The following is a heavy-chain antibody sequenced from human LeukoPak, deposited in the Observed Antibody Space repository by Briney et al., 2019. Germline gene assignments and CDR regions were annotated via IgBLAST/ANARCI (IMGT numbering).Heavy chain of an antibody. V-gene: IGHV3-7*01. D-gene: IGHD6-19*01. J-gene: IGHJ4*02. CDR2: IKQDGSEK. CDR1: GFTSSSYW. CDR3: ARDVVGIAVAGKGTEGY. Sequence: GGSLRLSCAASGFTSSSYWMSWVRQAPGKGLEWVANIKQDGSEKYYVDSVKGRFTISRDNAKNSLYLQMNSLRAEDTAVYYCARDVVGIAVAGKGTEGYWGQGTLVTVS.